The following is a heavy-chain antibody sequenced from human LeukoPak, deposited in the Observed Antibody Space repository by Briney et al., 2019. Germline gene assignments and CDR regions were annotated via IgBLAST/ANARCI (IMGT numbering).Heavy chain of an antibody. V-gene: IGHV3-66*01. CDR1: GFTVSSNY. J-gene: IGHJ4*02. D-gene: IGHD5-18*01. CDR2: IYSGGST. CDR3: ARVGDVDTAMVDY. Sequence: GGSLRLSCAASGFTVSSNYMSWVPQAPGKGLEWVSVIYSGGSTYYADSVKGRFTISRDNSRNTLYLQMNSLRAEDTAVYYCARVGDVDTAMVDYWGQGTLVTVSS.